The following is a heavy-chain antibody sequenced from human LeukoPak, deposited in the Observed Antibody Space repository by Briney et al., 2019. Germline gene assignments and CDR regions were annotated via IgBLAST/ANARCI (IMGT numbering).Heavy chain of an antibody. D-gene: IGHD2-2*01. V-gene: IGHV1-69*04. CDR2: IIPILGIA. CDR3: ARSSSAYVFDY. CDR1: GSTFSSYA. J-gene: IGHJ4*02. Sequence: ASVKVSCKASGSTFSSYAISWVRQAPGQGLEWMGRIIPILGIANYAQKFQGRVTITADKSTSTAYMELSSLRSEDTAVYYCARSSSAYVFDYWGQGTLVTVSS.